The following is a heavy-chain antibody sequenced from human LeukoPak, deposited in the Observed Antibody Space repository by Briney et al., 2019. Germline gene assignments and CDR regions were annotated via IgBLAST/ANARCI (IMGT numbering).Heavy chain of an antibody. CDR1: GGSFSGYY. J-gene: IGHJ4*02. V-gene: IGHV4-34*01. CDR3: ARVRGAGY. CDR2: INHSGST. D-gene: IGHD3-16*01. Sequence: PSETLSLTCAVYGGSFSGYYWSWIGQPPGKGLEWIGEINHSGSTNYNPSLKSRVTISVDTSKNQFSLKLSPVTAADTAVYYCARVRGAGYWGQGTLVTVSS.